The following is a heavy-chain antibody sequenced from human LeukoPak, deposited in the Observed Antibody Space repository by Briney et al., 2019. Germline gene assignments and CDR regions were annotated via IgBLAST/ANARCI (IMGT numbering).Heavy chain of an antibody. V-gene: IGHV4-39*01. D-gene: IGHD5-18*01. CDR1: GGSISSSSYY. CDR3: ARLGYSYGYYYYYGMDV. CDR2: IYYSGST. J-gene: IGHJ6*02. Sequence: SETLSLTCTVSGGSISSSSYYWGWIRQPPGKGLEWIGSIYYSGSTHYNPSLKSRVTISVDTSKNQFSLKLSSVTAADTAVYYCARLGYSYGYYYYYGMDVWGQGTTVTVSS.